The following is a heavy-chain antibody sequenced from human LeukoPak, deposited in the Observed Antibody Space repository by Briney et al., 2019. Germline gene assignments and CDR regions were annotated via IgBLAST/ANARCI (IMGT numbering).Heavy chain of an antibody. CDR2: ISAYSGNT. Sequence: ASVKVSCKASGYTFTSYGISWVRQAPGQGLEWMGWISAYSGNTNYAQKLQGRVTMTTDTSASTAYMELRSLRSDDTAVYYCARDCYDILTGYRSPFDYWGQGTLITVSS. CDR3: ARDCYDILTGYRSPFDY. V-gene: IGHV1-18*01. J-gene: IGHJ4*02. D-gene: IGHD3-9*01. CDR1: GYTFTSYG.